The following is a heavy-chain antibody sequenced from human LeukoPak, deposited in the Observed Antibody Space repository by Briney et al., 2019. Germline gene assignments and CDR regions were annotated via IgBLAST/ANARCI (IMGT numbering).Heavy chain of an antibody. D-gene: IGHD2-2*01. CDR3: ASGSTYNWFDP. CDR2: ISSSGSTI. CDR1: GFTFSDYY. Sequence: GGSLRLSCAASGFTFSDYYMSWIRQAPGKGLEWVSYISSSGSTIYYADSVKGRFTISRDNAKNSLYLLMNSLRAEDTAVYYCASGSTYNWFDPWGQGTLVTVSS. V-gene: IGHV3-11*04. J-gene: IGHJ5*02.